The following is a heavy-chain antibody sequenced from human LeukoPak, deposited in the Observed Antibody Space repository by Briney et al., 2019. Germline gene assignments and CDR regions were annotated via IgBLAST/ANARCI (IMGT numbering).Heavy chain of an antibody. Sequence: SETLSLTCAVYGGSFSGYYWSWIRQPPGKGLEWIGEINHSGSTNYNPSLKSRVTISVDTSKNQFSLKLSSGTAADTAVYYCARGNRDYYDFASLSPPDYWGQGTLVTVSS. CDR2: INHSGST. D-gene: IGHD3-3*01. CDR1: GGSFSGYY. J-gene: IGHJ4*02. V-gene: IGHV4-34*01. CDR3: ARGNRDYYDFASLSPPDY.